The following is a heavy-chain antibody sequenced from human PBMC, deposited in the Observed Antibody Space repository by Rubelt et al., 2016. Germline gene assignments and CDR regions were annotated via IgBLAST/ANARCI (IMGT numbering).Heavy chain of an antibody. D-gene: IGHD6-13*01. CDR2: INHSGST. V-gene: IGHV4-34*01. J-gene: IGHJ6*02. CDR1: GGSFSGYY. CDR3: ARGVAAAGSSYYYGMDV. Sequence: QVQLQQWGAGLLKPSETLSLTCAVYGGSFSGYYWTWIRQPPGKGLEWIGEINHSGSTNYNPSLKSRVTISVDTSKNQFSLKRRCVTAAALAVYYCARGVAAAGSSYYYGMDVWGQGTTVTVSS.